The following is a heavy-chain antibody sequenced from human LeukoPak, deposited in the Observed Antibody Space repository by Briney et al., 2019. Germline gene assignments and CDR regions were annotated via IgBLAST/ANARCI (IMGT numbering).Heavy chain of an antibody. Sequence: GGSLRLSCAASGFTFSSSAMCWVRQAPGKGLEWVSAISGSGDSTYYADSVKGRFTISRDNSKNTVYLQMNSLRAEDTATYYCATDVSERLDHWGQGTLVTVSS. V-gene: IGHV3-23*01. CDR2: ISGSGDST. CDR3: ATDVSERLDH. J-gene: IGHJ4*01. CDR1: GFTFSSSA.